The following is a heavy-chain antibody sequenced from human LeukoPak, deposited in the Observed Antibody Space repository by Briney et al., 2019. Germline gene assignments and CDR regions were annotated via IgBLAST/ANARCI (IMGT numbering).Heavy chain of an antibody. Sequence: PGGSLRLSCAASGVIFSSYSMNWVRQAPGKGLEWVSFISSSSSYIYYADSVKGRFTISRDNAKNSLYMQMNSLRADDTDVYLCARARYSSSPLDPWGQGTLVTVSS. J-gene: IGHJ5*02. CDR3: ARARYSSSPLDP. V-gene: IGHV3-21*01. D-gene: IGHD6-13*01. CDR2: ISSSSSYI. CDR1: GVIFSSYS.